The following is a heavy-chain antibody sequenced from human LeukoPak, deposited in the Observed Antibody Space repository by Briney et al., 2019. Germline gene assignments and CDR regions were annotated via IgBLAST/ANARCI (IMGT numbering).Heavy chain of an antibody. Sequence: GGSLRLSCVASGFTFSSYTMNWVRQAPGKGLEWVSSISLHSNYIYQADSVKGRFTISRDNAKYALYLQMNSLRAEDTAVYYCARVAFRYFDNGHALDIWGQGTQVTVSS. D-gene: IGHD3-9*01. CDR3: ARVAFRYFDNGHALDI. V-gene: IGHV3-21*01. CDR1: GFTFSSYT. CDR2: ISLHSNYI. J-gene: IGHJ3*02.